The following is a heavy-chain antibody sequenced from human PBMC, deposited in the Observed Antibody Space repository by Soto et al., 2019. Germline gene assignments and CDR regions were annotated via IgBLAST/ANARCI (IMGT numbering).Heavy chain of an antibody. Sequence: GKGLEWVSTISGSCGSTYYADSAKSRFTISRDNSKNTLYLQMNTLRAGDTAIYYSAMVNKYCMGINVHLFAYWG. CDR2: ISGSCGST. J-gene: IGHJ4*01. CDR3: AMVNKYCMGINVHLFAY. D-gene: IGHD2-15*01. V-gene: IGHV3-23*01.